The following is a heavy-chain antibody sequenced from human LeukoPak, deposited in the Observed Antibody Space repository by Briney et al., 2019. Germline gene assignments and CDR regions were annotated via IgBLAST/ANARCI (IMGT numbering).Heavy chain of an antibody. D-gene: IGHD5-12*01. Sequence: ASVKVSCKASGGTFSSYAISWVRQAPGQGLEWMGGIIPIFGTANYAQKFQGRVTITTDESTSTAYMELSSLRSEDTAVYYCARGSCSGYDRGHPVWGQGTTVTVSS. CDR1: GGTFSSYA. J-gene: IGHJ6*02. CDR2: IIPIFGTA. V-gene: IGHV1-69*05. CDR3: ARGSCSGYDRGHPV.